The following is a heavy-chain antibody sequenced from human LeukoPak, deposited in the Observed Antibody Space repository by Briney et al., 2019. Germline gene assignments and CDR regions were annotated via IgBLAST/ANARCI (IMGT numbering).Heavy chain of an antibody. J-gene: IGHJ4*02. V-gene: IGHV4-59*01. Sequence: SETLSLTCTVSGGSISSYYWSWIRQPPGKGLEWIGYIYYSGSTNYNPSLKSRVTISVDTSKNQFSLKLSSVTAADTAVYYCARARLGYDSSGYSSNFDYWGQGTLVTVSS. CDR3: ARARLGYDSSGYSSNFDY. CDR1: GGSISSYY. D-gene: IGHD3-22*01. CDR2: IYYSGST.